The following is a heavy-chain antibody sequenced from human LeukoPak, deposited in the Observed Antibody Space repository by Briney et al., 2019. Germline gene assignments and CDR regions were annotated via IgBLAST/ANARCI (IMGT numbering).Heavy chain of an antibody. Sequence: GGSLRLSCAASGFTFSSYAMRWVRQAPGKGLEWVSAISGRGGSTYYADSVKGRFTISRDNSKNTLYLQMNSLRAEDTAVYYCAKLMGVGYYYCMDVWGQGTTVTVSS. CDR1: GFTFSSYA. J-gene: IGHJ6*02. CDR3: AKLMGVGYYYCMDV. D-gene: IGHD1-26*01. CDR2: ISGRGGST. V-gene: IGHV3-23*01.